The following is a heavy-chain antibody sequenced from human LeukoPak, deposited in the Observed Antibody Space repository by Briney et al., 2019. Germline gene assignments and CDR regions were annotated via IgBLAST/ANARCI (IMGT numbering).Heavy chain of an antibody. CDR1: GFTVSSNY. CDR2: IYSGGST. V-gene: IGHV3-66*01. D-gene: IGHD4-17*01. CDR3: AKGGDYGDYRLDY. Sequence: GGSLRLSCAASGFTVSSNYMSWVRQAPGRGLEWVSVIYSGGSTYYADSVKGRFTISRDNSKNTLYLQMNSLRAEDTAVYYCAKGGDYGDYRLDYWGQGTLVTVSS. J-gene: IGHJ4*02.